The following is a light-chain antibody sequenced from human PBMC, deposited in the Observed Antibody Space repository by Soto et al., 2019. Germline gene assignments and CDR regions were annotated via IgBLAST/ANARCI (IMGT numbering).Light chain of an antibody. J-gene: IGKJ4*01. Sequence: DIQMAQSPSSLSASVGDRVTITCQAFQGINNFLNWYQQKPGKAPKLLINAASNEETGVLSRFSGSGYGTHFTFTISSLQAEDIATYYCQQYLSLPLTFGGGTKVAI. V-gene: IGKV1-33*01. CDR1: QGINNF. CDR3: QQYLSLPLT. CDR2: AAS.